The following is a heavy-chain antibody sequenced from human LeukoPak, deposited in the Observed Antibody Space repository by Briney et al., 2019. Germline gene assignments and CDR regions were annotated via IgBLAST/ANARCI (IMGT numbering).Heavy chain of an antibody. Sequence: SETLSLTCTVSGGSISSGDYYWSWIRQPPGKGLEWIGYIYYSGSTYYNPSLKSRVTISADTSKNQFSLKLSSVTAADTAVYYCARDCSSTSDVDAFDIWGQGTMVTVSS. CDR1: GGSISSGDYY. D-gene: IGHD2-2*01. CDR3: ARDCSSTSDVDAFDI. CDR2: IYYSGST. J-gene: IGHJ3*02. V-gene: IGHV4-30-4*08.